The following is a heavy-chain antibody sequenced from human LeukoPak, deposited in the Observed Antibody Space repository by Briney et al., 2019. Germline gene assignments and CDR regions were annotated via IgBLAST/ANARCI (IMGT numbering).Heavy chain of an antibody. CDR3: ARDMKYSSTWSFDY. V-gene: IGHV3-9*01. Sequence: HPGGSLRLSCAASGFTFDDYAMHWVRQVPGKGLEWVSGISWNSGRMDYVDSVKGRFTISRDNGKNSLYLQMNSLRPEDTAMYYCARDMKYSSTWSFDYWGQGALVTVSS. CDR1: GFTFDDYA. CDR2: ISWNSGRM. J-gene: IGHJ4*02. D-gene: IGHD6-13*01.